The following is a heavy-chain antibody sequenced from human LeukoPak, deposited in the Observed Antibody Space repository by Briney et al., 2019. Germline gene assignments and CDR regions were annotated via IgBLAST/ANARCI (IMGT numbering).Heavy chain of an antibody. CDR1: GFTLSSYA. CDR2: ISSNGGST. Sequence: GGSLRLSCAASGFTLSSYAMHWVRQAPGKGLEYVSAISSNGGSTYYANSVKGRFTTSRDNSKNTVYLQMGSLRPEDMAVYYCARDRWGYPNYLDYWGQGTLVTVSS. V-gene: IGHV3-64*01. J-gene: IGHJ4*02. D-gene: IGHD4-23*01. CDR3: ARDRWGYPNYLDY.